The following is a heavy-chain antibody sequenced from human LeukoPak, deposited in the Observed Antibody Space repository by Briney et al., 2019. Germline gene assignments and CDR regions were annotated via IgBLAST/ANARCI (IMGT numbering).Heavy chain of an antibody. CDR3: ARGTPGGSSNY. D-gene: IGHD3-16*01. CDR1: GGSISSYY. CDR2: IYYSGST. J-gene: IGHJ4*02. V-gene: IGHV4-59*01. Sequence: PSETLSLTCTVSGGSISSYYWSWIRQPPGKGLEWIGYIYYSGSTNYNPSLKSRVTISVDTSKNQFSLKLSSVTAADTAVYYCARGTPGGSSNYWGQGTLVTVSS.